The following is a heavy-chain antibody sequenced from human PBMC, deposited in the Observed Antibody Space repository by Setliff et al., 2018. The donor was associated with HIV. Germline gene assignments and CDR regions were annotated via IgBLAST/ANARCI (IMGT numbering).Heavy chain of an antibody. CDR2: IYHSGST. D-gene: IGHD2-2*01. CDR3: ARVDCSSTSCYRDYYYYMDV. V-gene: IGHV4-38-2*01. CDR1: GYSISSGYY. Sequence: SETLSLTCAVSGYSISSGYYWGWIRQPPGKGLEWIGSIYHSGSTYYNPSLKSRVTISVDTSKNQFSLMLSSVTAADTAVYYCARVDCSSTSCYRDYYYYMDVWGKGTTVTVSS. J-gene: IGHJ6*03.